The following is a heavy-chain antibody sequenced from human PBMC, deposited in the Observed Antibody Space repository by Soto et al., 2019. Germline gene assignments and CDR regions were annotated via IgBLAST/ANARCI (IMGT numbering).Heavy chain of an antibody. CDR3: AHRRGGYTWDDGTFDS. CDR1: GFSLTTSGVG. V-gene: IGHV2-5*02. D-gene: IGHD1-1*01. Sequence: QITLKESGPALVNPTQTLTLTCTFSGFSLTTSGVGVGWIRQPPGKALEWLGLIYWDNDRRYSPSLRSRLTTPKDTSKTQVVLTMTALGPVDTATNYCAHRRGGYTWDDGTFDSWGREPWSPSPQ. J-gene: IGHJ4*02. CDR2: IYWDNDR.